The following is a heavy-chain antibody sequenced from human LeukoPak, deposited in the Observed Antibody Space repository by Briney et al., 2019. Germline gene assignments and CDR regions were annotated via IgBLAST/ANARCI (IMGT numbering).Heavy chain of an antibody. V-gene: IGHV3-23*01. J-gene: IGHJ4*02. CDR2: ISGGGDNT. D-gene: IGHD3-22*01. Sequence: GGSLRLSCAASGFTFSRYAMSWVRQAPGKGLEWVSAISGGGDNTYYADSVRGRFTISRDNSKNTLYLQMNSLRAEDTAVYYCARPDYDSSGYADYWGQGTLVTVSS. CDR3: ARPDYDSSGYADY. CDR1: GFTFSRYA.